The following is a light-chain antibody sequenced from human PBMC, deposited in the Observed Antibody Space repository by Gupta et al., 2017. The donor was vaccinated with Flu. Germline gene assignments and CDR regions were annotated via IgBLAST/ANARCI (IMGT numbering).Light chain of an antibody. J-gene: IGLJ3*02. V-gene: IGLV2-14*04. CDR1: SSDVETYNF. Sequence: SSDVETYNFVSWYQQHPGKVPNLLIYDVTYRAAGISNRFSGSKSGNTASLTISGLRAEDEADYYCSSYVSSTTRLFGGGTKLTVL. CDR3: SSYVSSTTRL. CDR2: DVT.